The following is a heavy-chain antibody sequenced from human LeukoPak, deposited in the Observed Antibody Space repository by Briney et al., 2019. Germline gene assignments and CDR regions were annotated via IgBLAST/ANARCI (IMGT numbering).Heavy chain of an antibody. Sequence: PGGSLRLSCAASGFTFSDYYMSWIRQAPGKGLEWVSYISSSGSTIYYADSVKGRFTISRDNAKNSLYLQMNSLRAEDTAVYYCARGGSSGYSARWAYYFDYWGQGTLVTVSS. V-gene: IGHV3-11*04. D-gene: IGHD3-22*01. CDR2: ISSSGSTI. CDR1: GFTFSDYY. J-gene: IGHJ4*02. CDR3: ARGGSSGYSARWAYYFDY.